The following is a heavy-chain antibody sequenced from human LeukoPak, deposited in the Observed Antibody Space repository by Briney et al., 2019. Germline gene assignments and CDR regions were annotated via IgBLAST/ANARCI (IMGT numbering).Heavy chain of an antibody. J-gene: IGHJ4*02. D-gene: IGHD5-18*01. CDR3: ARGLVDTALDY. CDR1: GYTFTRYD. CDR2: MHPNSGNT. Sequence: ASVKVSCKASGYTFTRYDITCVRQAPGDGLEWMGCMHPNSGNTGHAQKFQGRVTMTRNTSISTAYMELSSLRSEDTAVYYCARGLVDTALDYWGQGTLVTVSS. V-gene: IGHV1-8*01.